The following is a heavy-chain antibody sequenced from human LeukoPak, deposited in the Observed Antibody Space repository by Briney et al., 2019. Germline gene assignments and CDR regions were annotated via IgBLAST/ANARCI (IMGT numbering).Heavy chain of an antibody. Sequence: SGGSLRLSCAASGFSFSTYEMHWVRQAPGKGLEWVSDISSSGSTVYYADSVKGRFTTSSDNANNYLYLQMHSLRAEDTAVYYCSLLAVASPQDYWGQGTLVTVSS. CDR1: GFSFSTYE. J-gene: IGHJ4*02. CDR2: ISSSGSTV. D-gene: IGHD6-19*01. CDR3: SLLAVASPQDY. V-gene: IGHV3-48*03.